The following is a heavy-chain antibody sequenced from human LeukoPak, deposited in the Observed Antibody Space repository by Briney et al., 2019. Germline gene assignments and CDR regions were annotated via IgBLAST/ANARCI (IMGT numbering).Heavy chain of an antibody. Sequence: GGSLRLSCVASRISFSNFWMILVRQAPGKGLEWVANINEDGSEKNYVDSVKGRFTISRDNAKNSLCLQMNSLRAEDTAVYYCVRDRSRTTVTRFDSWGQGTLVTVSS. CDR1: RISFSNFW. CDR3: VRDRSRTTVTRFDS. D-gene: IGHD4-17*01. J-gene: IGHJ4*02. CDR2: INEDGSEK. V-gene: IGHV3-7*01.